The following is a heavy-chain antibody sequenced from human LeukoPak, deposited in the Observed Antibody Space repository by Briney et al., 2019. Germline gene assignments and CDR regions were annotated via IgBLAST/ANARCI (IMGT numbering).Heavy chain of an antibody. V-gene: IGHV3-7*01. CDR2: IKQDGSEK. Sequence: PGGSLRLSCAASGFTFSSYWMSWVRQAPGKGLEWVANIKQDGSEKYYVDSVKGRFTISRDNAKNSLYLQMNSLRAEDTAVYYCARNPGIAARRGNYYYMDSWGKGTTVTVSS. D-gene: IGHD6-6*01. CDR3: ARNPGIAARRGNYYYMDS. CDR1: GFTFSSYW. J-gene: IGHJ6*03.